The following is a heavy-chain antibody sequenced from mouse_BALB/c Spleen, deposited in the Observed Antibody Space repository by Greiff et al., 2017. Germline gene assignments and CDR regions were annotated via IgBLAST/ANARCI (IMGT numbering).Heavy chain of an antibody. CDR2: IDPSDSYT. CDR3: ARSLFTTATYFDY. J-gene: IGHJ2*01. CDR1: GYTFTSYW. V-gene: IGHV1-69*02. Sequence: QVQLQQPGAELVKPGASVKLSCKASGYTFTSYWMHWVKQRPGQGLEWIGEIDPSDSYTNYNQKFKGKATLTVDKSSSTAYMQLSSLTSEDSAVYYCARSLFTTATYFDYWGQGTTLTVSS. D-gene: IGHD1-2*01.